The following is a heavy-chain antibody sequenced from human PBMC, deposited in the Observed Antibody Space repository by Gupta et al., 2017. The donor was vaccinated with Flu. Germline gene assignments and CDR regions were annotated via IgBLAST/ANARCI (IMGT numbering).Heavy chain of an antibody. V-gene: IGHV4-39*01. CDR2: IYYSGST. CDR1: GGSLSSGGYF. Sequence: QLQLQESGPGLVKPSDTLSLTSTVPGGSLSSGGYFWGWIRQPPGKGLEWIGTIYYSGSTSDNPSLKSRVTISVDTSKNQFSLKLNSVTAADTAVYYCARRVAWVTIFGVFDPWGQGTLVTVSS. D-gene: IGHD3-3*01. CDR3: ARRVAWVTIFGVFDP. J-gene: IGHJ5*02.